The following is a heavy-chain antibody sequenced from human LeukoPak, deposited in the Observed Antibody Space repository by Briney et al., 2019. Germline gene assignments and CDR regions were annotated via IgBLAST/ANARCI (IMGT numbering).Heavy chain of an antibody. CDR1: GGSISSYN. D-gene: IGHD3-9*01. J-gene: IGHJ4*02. CDR2: IYYSGST. Sequence: PSETLSLTCTVSGGSISSYNWSWIRQPPGKGLEWIGYIYYSGSTNYNPYLKSRVTISVDTSKNQFSLKLSSVTAADTAVYYCAGSFDGRWDYWGQGTLVTVSS. V-gene: IGHV4-59*01. CDR3: AGSFDGRWDY.